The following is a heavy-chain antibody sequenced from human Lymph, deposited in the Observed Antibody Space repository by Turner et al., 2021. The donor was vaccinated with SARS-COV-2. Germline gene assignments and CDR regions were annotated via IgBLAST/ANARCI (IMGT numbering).Heavy chain of an antibody. V-gene: IGHV3-21*02. CDR1: GFHFSSYS. J-gene: IGHJ4*02. CDR3: ARGGRPPWQWLGLGNFDY. Sequence: EVPLVGFGGGLVKAGGSLEPSCSALGFHFSSYSMNWVRQAPGKGLEWVSFISGSSSYIYYADSVKGRFTISRDNAKNSLYLQMNSLRAEDTAVYYCARGGRPPWQWLGLGNFDYWGQGTLVTVSS. CDR2: ISGSSSYI. D-gene: IGHD6-19*01.